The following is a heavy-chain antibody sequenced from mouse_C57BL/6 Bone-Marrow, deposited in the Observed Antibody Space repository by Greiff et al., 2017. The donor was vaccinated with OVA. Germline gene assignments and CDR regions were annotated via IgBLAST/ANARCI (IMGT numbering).Heavy chain of an antibody. V-gene: IGHV1-18*01. CDR1: GYTFTDYN. Sequence: EVQLQQSGPELVKPGASVKIPCKASGYTFTDYNMDWVKQSHGKSLEWIGDINPNNGGTIYNQKFKGKATLTVDKSSSTAYMELRSLTSEDTAVYYCARDGYYPYYYAMDYWGQGTSVTVSS. CDR2: INPNNGGT. D-gene: IGHD2-3*01. J-gene: IGHJ4*01. CDR3: ARDGYYPYYYAMDY.